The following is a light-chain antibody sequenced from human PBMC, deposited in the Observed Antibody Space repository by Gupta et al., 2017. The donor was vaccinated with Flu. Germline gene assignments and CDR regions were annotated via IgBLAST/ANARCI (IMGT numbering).Light chain of an antibody. CDR1: QGISSY. J-gene: IGKJ2*01. CDR3: QQLNSYPRYT. CDR2: AAY. V-gene: IGKV1-9*01. Sequence: DIQLTQSPSFLSASVGDRVTITCRASQGISSYLAWYQQKPGKAPKLLIYAAYTLQSGVPSRFSGSGSGTEFTLTISSLQPEDFATYYCQQLNSYPRYTFGQGTKLEIK.